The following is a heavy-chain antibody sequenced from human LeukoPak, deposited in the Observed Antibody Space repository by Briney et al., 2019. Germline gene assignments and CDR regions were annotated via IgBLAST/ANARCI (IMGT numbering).Heavy chain of an antibody. CDR3: ARALWEPYYFDY. Sequence: PSETLSLTCAVYGGSFSGYYWSWIRQPPGKGLEWIGEINHSGSTNYNPSFKSRVTISVDTSKNQFSLKLSSVTAADTAVYYCARALWEPYYFDYWGQGTLVTVSS. CDR1: GGSFSGYY. CDR2: INHSGST. V-gene: IGHV4-34*01. J-gene: IGHJ4*02. D-gene: IGHD1-26*01.